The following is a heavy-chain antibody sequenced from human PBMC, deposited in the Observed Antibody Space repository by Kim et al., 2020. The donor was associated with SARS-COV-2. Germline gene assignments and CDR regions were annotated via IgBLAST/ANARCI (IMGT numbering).Heavy chain of an antibody. V-gene: IGHV3-23*01. CDR1: GFTFSSYA. J-gene: IGHJ6*02. D-gene: IGHD4-17*01. CDR3: ANFPTVTRGPYYYYYYGIDV. Sequence: GGSLRLSCAASGFTFSSYAMSWVRQAPGKGLEWVSAISGSGGSTYYADSVKGRFTISRDNSKNTLYLQMNSLRAEDTAVYYCANFPTVTRGPYYYYYYGIDVWGQGTTVTVSS. CDR2: ISGSGGST.